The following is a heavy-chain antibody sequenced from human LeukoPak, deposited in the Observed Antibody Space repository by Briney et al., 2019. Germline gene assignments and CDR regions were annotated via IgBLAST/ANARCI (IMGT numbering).Heavy chain of an antibody. CDR3: ATALEGYYDSSGYSPFDY. CDR1: GYTFTGYY. D-gene: IGHD3-22*01. J-gene: IGHJ4*02. CDR2: INPNSGGT. V-gene: IGHV1-2*02. Sequence: ASVKVSCKASGYTFTGYYMHWVRQAPGQGLEWMGWINPNSGGTNYAQKFQGRVTMTRDTSISTAYMELSRLRSEDTAVYYCATALEGYYDSSGYSPFDYWGQGTLVTVSS.